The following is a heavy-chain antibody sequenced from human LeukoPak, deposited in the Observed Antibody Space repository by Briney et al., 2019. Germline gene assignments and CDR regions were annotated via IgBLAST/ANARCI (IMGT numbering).Heavy chain of an antibody. Sequence: GGSLRLSCAASGFIFSSYEMNWVRQAPGKGLEWVSYISSSDSTISYADSVRGRFTISRDNAENSLYLQMNSLRAEDTAVYYCARALGYSYGYAVDYWGQGTLVTVSS. CDR3: ARALGYSYGYAVDY. J-gene: IGHJ4*02. V-gene: IGHV3-48*03. CDR2: ISSSDSTI. CDR1: GFIFSSYE. D-gene: IGHD5-18*01.